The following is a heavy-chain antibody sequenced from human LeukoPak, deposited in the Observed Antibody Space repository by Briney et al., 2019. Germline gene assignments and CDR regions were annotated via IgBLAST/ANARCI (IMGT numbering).Heavy chain of an antibody. V-gene: IGHV1-2*02. CDR2: INPSSGGT. Sequence: GASVKVSCKASGYTFTGYYMHWARQAPGQGLEWMGWINPSSGGTVYAQKFQGRVTMTRHTSINTAYMELSRLRSDDTAVYYCARSPDYSRFDYWGQGTLVTVSS. CDR1: GYTFTGYY. D-gene: IGHD4-11*01. J-gene: IGHJ4*02. CDR3: ARSPDYSRFDY.